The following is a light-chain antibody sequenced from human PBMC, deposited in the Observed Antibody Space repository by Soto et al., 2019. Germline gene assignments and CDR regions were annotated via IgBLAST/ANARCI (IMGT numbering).Light chain of an antibody. CDR2: KAS. Sequence: DIQMTQSPSTLSASVGDRVTITCRASPSISSWLAWYQQKPGKAPKLLIYKASSLESGVPSRFSGSGSGTEFTLTIRSLQPDDFATYYCQQYNSYTWTFGQGTKVEIK. V-gene: IGKV1-5*03. J-gene: IGKJ1*01. CDR1: PSISSW. CDR3: QQYNSYTWT.